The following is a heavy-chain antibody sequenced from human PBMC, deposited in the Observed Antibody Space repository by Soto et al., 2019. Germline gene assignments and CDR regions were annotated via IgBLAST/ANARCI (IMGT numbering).Heavy chain of an antibody. CDR1: GYTFTSYG. CDR2: ISAYNGNT. V-gene: IGHV1-18*01. J-gene: IGHJ6*03. Sequence: QVQLVQSGAEVKKPGASVKVSCKASGYTFTSYGISWVRQAPGQGLEWMGWISAYNGNTNYAQKLQGRVTMTTDTSISTADMELRSLGVDDTSVDYCARSKADFWSGYYTGIHDYYYYMDVCGKGTTVTFAS. D-gene: IGHD3-3*01. CDR3: ARSKADFWSGYYTGIHDYYYYMDV.